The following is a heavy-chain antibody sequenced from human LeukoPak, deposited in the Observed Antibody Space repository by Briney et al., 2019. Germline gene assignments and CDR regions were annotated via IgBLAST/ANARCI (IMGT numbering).Heavy chain of an antibody. CDR2: IYNIETT. Sequence: PSETLSLTCTVSGSSMTNYHWTWIRQSPGKAPEYIGYIYNIETTNYNPSLKSRVTVSVDMSKKQFSLRLNSVTAAGTAVYYCARAVTMVRGEGYFDYWGQGTLVTVSS. V-gene: IGHV4-59*13. J-gene: IGHJ4*02. D-gene: IGHD3-10*01. CDR1: GSSMTNYH. CDR3: ARAVTMVRGEGYFDY.